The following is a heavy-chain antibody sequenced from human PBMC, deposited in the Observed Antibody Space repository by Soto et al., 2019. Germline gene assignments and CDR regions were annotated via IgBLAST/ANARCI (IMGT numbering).Heavy chain of an antibody. Sequence: ASVKVSCKASGYTFTSYGISWVRQAPGQGLEWMGWISAYNGNTNYAQKLQGRVTMTTDTSTSTAYMELRSLRSDDTAVYYCAISPLPECSRTSCFLPYGMDVWGEGTTVTV. D-gene: IGHD2-2*01. V-gene: IGHV1-18*04. J-gene: IGHJ6*02. CDR3: AISPLPECSRTSCFLPYGMDV. CDR2: ISAYNGNT. CDR1: GYTFTSYG.